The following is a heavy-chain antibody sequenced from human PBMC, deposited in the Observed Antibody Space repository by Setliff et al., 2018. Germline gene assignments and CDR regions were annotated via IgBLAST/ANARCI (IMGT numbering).Heavy chain of an antibody. CDR2: IKGKSDGGTV. CDR1: GFTFNNAW. Sequence: KTGGSLRLSCAASGFTFNNAWMSWVRQAPGKGLEWVGRIKGKSDGGTVDYAAPVKGRFTISRDDSKNTLYLQMNSLKTEDTALYYCTTADHPSRNFWSGYPDYFFDYWGQGTLVTVSS. V-gene: IGHV3-15*01. D-gene: IGHD3-3*01. CDR3: TTADHPSRNFWSGYPDYFFDY. J-gene: IGHJ4*02.